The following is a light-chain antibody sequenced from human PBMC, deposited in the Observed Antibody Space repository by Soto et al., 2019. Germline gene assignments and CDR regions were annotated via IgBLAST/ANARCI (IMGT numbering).Light chain of an antibody. Sequence: EIVLTQSPGTLSLSPGDRATLSCRASQSVSSSYLAWYQQKPGQAPGLLIYGASSRATGIPDRFSGSGSGTDFTLTISRLEPEDFEVYYCQQYGRSPWTLGQGTKVDI. CDR2: GAS. CDR3: QQYGRSPWT. J-gene: IGKJ1*01. CDR1: QSVSSSY. V-gene: IGKV3-20*01.